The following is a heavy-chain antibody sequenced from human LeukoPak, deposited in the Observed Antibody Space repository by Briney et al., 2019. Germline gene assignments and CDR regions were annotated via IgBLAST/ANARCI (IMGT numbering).Heavy chain of an antibody. D-gene: IGHD3-16*02. CDR1: GFTFSSYG. CDR3: ARRDLNRCFDY. Sequence: GRSLRLSRAASGFTFSSYGMHWVRQAPGKGLEWVAVIVYDGSNTYYADSVKGRFTISRDISKNTLYLQMNSLRVEDTAVYYCARRDLNRCFDYWGQGTLVTVSS. CDR2: IVYDGSNT. V-gene: IGHV3-33*05. J-gene: IGHJ4*02.